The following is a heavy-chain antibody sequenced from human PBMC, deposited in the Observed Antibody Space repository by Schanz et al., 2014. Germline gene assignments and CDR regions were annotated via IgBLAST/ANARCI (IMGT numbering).Heavy chain of an antibody. D-gene: IGHD4-17*01. J-gene: IGHJ4*02. V-gene: IGHV1-3*01. CDR1: GYTFTSYS. Sequence: QVQLVQSGAEMKKPGASVKVSCKASGYTFTSYSIHWVRQAPGQGLEWMGWINVGNGNTNYAQKLQGRVTMTTDTSTSTAYMELSSLRSEDTAVYYCARGYGDSPTDFWGQGTLVTVSS. CDR3: ARGYGDSPTDF. CDR2: INVGNGNT.